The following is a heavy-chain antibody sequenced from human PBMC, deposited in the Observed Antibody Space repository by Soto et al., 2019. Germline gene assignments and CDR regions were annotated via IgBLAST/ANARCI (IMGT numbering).Heavy chain of an antibody. J-gene: IGHJ4*02. CDR1: GGTFTSYY. CDR3: AREARIMGATTGFDY. CDR2: INPSGGST. D-gene: IGHD1-26*01. Sequence: ASVKVSCKASGGTFTSYYMHWVRQAPGQGLEWMGIINPSGGSTSYAQKFQGRVTMTRDTSTSTVYMELSSLRSEDTAVYYCAREARIMGATTGFDYWGQGTLVT. V-gene: IGHV1-46*03.